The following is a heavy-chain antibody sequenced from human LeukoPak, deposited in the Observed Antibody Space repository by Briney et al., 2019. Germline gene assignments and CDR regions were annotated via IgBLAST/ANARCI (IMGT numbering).Heavy chain of an antibody. CDR3: ARRPRKNSALDV. D-gene: IGHD2/OR15-2a*01. CDR1: GGSFSGYY. CDR2: INHSGST. J-gene: IGHJ6*04. V-gene: IGHV4-34*01. Sequence: SETLSLTCAVYGGSFSGYYWSWIRQPPGKGLEWIGEINHSGSTNYNPSLKRRVTISVDTSKNQFSLKLSSVTAADTAVYYCARRPRKNSALDVWGKGTTVTVSS.